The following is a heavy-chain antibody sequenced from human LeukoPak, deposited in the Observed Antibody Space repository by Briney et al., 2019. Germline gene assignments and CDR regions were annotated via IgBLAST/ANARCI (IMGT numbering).Heavy chain of an antibody. D-gene: IGHD1-26*01. J-gene: IGHJ3*02. CDR1: GYMFSNYG. V-gene: IGHV1-18*01. CDR3: ARDGSTRATRLAFDI. CDR2: MSAYSGNT. Sequence: AASVKVSCKASGYMFSNYGISWVRQAPGQGLEWLGWMSAYSGNTNYSQILRGRVSMTRDPSTSTAYLELRSLRPSDTAVFYCARDGSTRATRLAFDIWGQGTTVTVTS.